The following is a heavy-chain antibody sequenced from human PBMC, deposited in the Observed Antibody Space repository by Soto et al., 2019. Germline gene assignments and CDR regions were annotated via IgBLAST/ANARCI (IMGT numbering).Heavy chain of an antibody. D-gene: IGHD3-3*01. CDR3: ARESPRFLEWLTIYEPQSNYYMDV. Sequence: GGSLRLSCAASGFTFSSYSMNWVRQAPGKGLEWVSYISSSSTIYYADSVKGRFTISRDNAKNSLYLQMNSLRAEDTAVYYCARESPRFLEWLTIYEPQSNYYMDVWGKGTTVTVSS. V-gene: IGHV3-48*01. J-gene: IGHJ6*03. CDR1: GFTFSSYS. CDR2: ISSSSTI.